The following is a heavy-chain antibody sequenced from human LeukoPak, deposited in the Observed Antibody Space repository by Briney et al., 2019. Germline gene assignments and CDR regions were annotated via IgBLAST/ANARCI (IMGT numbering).Heavy chain of an antibody. Sequence: SETLSLTCAVYGGSFSGYYWSWIRQPPGKGLEWIGEINHSGNTNYNPSLKSRVTISVDTSKNQFSLKLSSVTAADTAVYYCARGLLRSRYQLLSRAYNWFDPWGQGTLVTVSS. CDR2: INHSGNT. V-gene: IGHV4-34*01. J-gene: IGHJ5*02. D-gene: IGHD2-2*01. CDR1: GGSFSGYY. CDR3: ARGLLRSRYQLLSRAYNWFDP.